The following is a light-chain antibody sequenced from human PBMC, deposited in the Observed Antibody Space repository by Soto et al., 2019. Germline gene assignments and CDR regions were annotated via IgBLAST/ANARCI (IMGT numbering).Light chain of an antibody. CDR2: EVS. Sequence: QSVLTQPLSASGSPGQSVTISCTGTSSDVGGYNYVSWYQQHPGKAPKLMIYEVSKRPSGVPDRSSGSKSGNTASLTVSGLQAEDEADYYCSSYAGSNNYVFGTGTKVTVL. V-gene: IGLV2-8*01. CDR1: SSDVGGYNY. CDR3: SSYAGSNNYV. J-gene: IGLJ1*01.